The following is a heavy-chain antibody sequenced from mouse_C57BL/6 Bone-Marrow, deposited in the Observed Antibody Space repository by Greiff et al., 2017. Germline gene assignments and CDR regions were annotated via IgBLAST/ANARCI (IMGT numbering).Heavy chain of an antibody. CDR2: IYPRSGNT. Sequence: KESCKASGYTFTSYGISWVKQRTGQGLEWIGEIYPRSGNTYYNEKFKGKATLTADKSSSTAYMELRSLTSEDSAVYFCAREDYDPYYFDYWGQGTTLTVSS. V-gene: IGHV1-81*01. D-gene: IGHD2-4*01. CDR1: GYTFTSYG. CDR3: AREDYDPYYFDY. J-gene: IGHJ2*01.